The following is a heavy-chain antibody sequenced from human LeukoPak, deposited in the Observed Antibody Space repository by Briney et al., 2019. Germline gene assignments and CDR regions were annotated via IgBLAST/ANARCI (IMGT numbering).Heavy chain of an antibody. V-gene: IGHV4-59*08. J-gene: IGHJ4*02. CDR1: GGSISSYY. CDR3: ARGYSGYNAR. D-gene: IGHD5-12*01. CDR2: TYYSGST. Sequence: SETLSLTCTVSGGSISSYYWSWIRQPPGKGLEWIGYTYYSGSTNYDPSLKSRVTISVDTSKNQFSLKLSSVTAADTAVYYCARGYSGYNARWGQGTLVTVSS.